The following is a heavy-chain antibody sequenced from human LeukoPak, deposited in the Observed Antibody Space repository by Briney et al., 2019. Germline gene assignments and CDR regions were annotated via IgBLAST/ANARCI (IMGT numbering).Heavy chain of an antibody. CDR3: AKEYSSGWYD. CDR1: GFTFSSYV. V-gene: IGHV3-23*01. J-gene: IGHJ4*02. Sequence: GRSLRLSCAASGFTFSSYVMNWVRQAPGKGLEWVSSVSGSGGSTYHADSVKGRFTISRDNSKNTVYLQMNSLRAEDTAIYYCAKEYSSGWYDWGQGTLVTVSS. D-gene: IGHD6-19*01. CDR2: VSGSGGST.